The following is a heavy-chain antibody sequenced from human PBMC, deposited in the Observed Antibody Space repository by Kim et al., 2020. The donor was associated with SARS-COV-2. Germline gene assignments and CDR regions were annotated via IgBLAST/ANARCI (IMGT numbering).Heavy chain of an antibody. CDR3: ARDQVGATFPGAFYWYFDL. J-gene: IGHJ2*01. D-gene: IGHD1-26*01. CDR1: GGSISSGGYY. CDR2: IYYSGST. V-gene: IGHV4-31*03. Sequence: SETLSLTCTVSGGSISSGGYYWSWIRQHPGKGLEWIGYIYYSGSTYYNPSLKSRVTISVDTSKNQFSLKLSSVTAADTAVYYCARDQVGATFPGAFYWYFDLWGRGTLVTVSS.